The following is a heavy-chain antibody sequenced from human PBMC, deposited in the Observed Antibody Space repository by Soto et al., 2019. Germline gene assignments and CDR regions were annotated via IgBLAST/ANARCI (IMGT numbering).Heavy chain of an antibody. CDR3: ARGRFDYIWGSPAPYLDY. J-gene: IGHJ4*02. CDR2: IYNSAST. V-gene: IGHV4-61*01. Sequence: SETLSLTCSVSGGSISDNNYHWTWIRQPPGKGLEWIGYIYNSASTKYNPSLKSRVTILVDTSKNQFSLKLSSVTAADTAVYYCARGRFDYIWGSPAPYLDYWGQGALVTVSS. D-gene: IGHD3-16*01. CDR1: GGSISDNNYH.